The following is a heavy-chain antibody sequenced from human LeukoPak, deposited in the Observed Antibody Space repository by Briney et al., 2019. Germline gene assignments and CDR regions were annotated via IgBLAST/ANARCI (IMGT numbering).Heavy chain of an antibody. CDR1: GFTFSTYG. D-gene: IGHD5-12*01. CDR3: AKVAEWLRSPFDY. Sequence: GVSLRLSCAASGFTFSTYGLHWVRQAPGKGLEWVTFIRYDGNYKYYAGSVKGRFTISRDNSKNTLYLQMNSLRADDTAVYYCAKVAEWLRSPFDYWGQGTLVTVSS. CDR2: IRYDGNYK. V-gene: IGHV3-30*02. J-gene: IGHJ4*02.